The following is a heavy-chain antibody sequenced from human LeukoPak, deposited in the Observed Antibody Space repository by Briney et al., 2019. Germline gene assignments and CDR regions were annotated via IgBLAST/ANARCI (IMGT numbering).Heavy chain of an antibody. V-gene: IGHV3-21*01. CDR1: GFTFSSYS. J-gene: IGHJ4*02. Sequence: GGSLRLSCAAPGFTFSSYSMNWFREAPGKGLEWVSSISSSSSYIYYADSVKGRFTISRDNAKNSLYLQMNSLRAEDTAVYYCARGYSSSLRLVYFDYWGQGTLVTVSS. CDR2: ISSSSSYI. CDR3: ARGYSSSLRLVYFDY. D-gene: IGHD6-13*01.